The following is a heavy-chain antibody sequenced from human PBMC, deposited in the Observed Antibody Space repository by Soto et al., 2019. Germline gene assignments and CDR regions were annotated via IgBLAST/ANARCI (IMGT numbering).Heavy chain of an antibody. CDR3: ARISSPIAARPPDAFDI. Sequence: SGPTLVNPTQTLRLTCTFSGFSLSTSGMCVSWIRQPPGKALEWLARIDWDDDKYYSTSLKTRLTISKDTSKNQVVLTMTNMDPVDTATYYCARISSPIAARPPDAFDISGPGTRVTVAS. J-gene: IGHJ3*02. V-gene: IGHV2-70*11. CDR1: GFSLSTSGMC. CDR2: IDWDDDK. D-gene: IGHD6-6*01.